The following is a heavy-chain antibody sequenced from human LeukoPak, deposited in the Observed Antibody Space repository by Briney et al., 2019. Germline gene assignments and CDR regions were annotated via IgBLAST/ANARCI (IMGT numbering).Heavy chain of an antibody. V-gene: IGHV3-23*01. J-gene: IGHJ4*02. CDR2: ISGDAGST. Sequence: GGSLRLSCAASGFTFSSYAMNWVRQAPGKGLEWVSAISGDAGSTYYADSVKGRFTVSRDNSKNTLYLQMNSLRAEDTAVYYCAGGSGSYYIKLYWGQGTLVTVSS. CDR1: GFTFSSYA. CDR3: AGGSGSYYIKLY. D-gene: IGHD3-10*01.